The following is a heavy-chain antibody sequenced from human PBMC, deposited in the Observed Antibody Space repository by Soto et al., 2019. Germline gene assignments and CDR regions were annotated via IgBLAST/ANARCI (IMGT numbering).Heavy chain of an antibody. V-gene: IGHV4-59*01. J-gene: IGHJ5*02. D-gene: IGHD4-17*01. CDR1: GDSISRNY. Sequence: QVQLQESGPGLVKPSETLSLTCTVSGDSISRNYWTWIRQSPGKGLEWIGHIYYSGSTKYNPSLKSRVIISIDTSKNQFSLRLTSVTAADTATYYCAIIGGDYGSNNGIDPWGQGALVTVSS. CDR3: AIIGGDYGSNNGIDP. CDR2: IYYSGST.